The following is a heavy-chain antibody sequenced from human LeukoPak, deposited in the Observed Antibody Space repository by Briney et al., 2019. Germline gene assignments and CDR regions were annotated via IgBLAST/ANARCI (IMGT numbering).Heavy chain of an antibody. CDR1: GFTFSIFV. CDR3: ARGAQKILSFGEYPSDAFDI. V-gene: IGHV3-30-3*01. Sequence: GGSLRLSCTASGFTFSIFVMHWVRQPPGKGLQWVTEISYDGNKKTYVDSVKGRFTISRDNSKNTLYLQMNSLRDEDTAVYYCARGAQKILSFGEYPSDAFDIWGQGTMVSVSS. CDR2: ISYDGNKK. D-gene: IGHD3-10*01. J-gene: IGHJ3*02.